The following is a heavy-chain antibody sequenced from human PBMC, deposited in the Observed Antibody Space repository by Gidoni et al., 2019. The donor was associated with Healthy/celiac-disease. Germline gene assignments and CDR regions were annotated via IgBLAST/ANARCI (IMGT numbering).Heavy chain of an antibody. CDR1: GFTFSDYY. J-gene: IGHJ4*02. CDR3: ARYYDFWSGFDY. V-gene: IGHV3-11*01. Sequence: QVQLVESGGGLVKPGGSLRLSCSASGFTFSDYYLSWLRQAPGKGLEWVSYISSSGSTIYYADYVKGRFTISRDNAKNALYLQMNSLRAEDTAVYYCARYYDFWSGFDYWGQGTLVTVSS. CDR2: ISSSGSTI. D-gene: IGHD3-3*01.